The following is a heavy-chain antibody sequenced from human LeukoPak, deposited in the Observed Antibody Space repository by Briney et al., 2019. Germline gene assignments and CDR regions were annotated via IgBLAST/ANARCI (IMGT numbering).Heavy chain of an antibody. Sequence: PSETLSLTCAVSGYSISSGYYWGWIRQPPGKGLEWIGSIYHSGSTYYNPSLKSRVTISVDTSKNQFSLKLSSVTAADTAVYYCARQRSTGLSATDYWGQGTLVTVSS. J-gene: IGHJ4*02. CDR2: IYHSGST. CDR1: GYSISSGYY. CDR3: ARQRSTGLSATDY. V-gene: IGHV4-38-2*01. D-gene: IGHD2-2*01.